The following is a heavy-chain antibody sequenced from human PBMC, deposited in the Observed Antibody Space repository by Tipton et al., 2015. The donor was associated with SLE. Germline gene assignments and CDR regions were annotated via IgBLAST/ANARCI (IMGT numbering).Heavy chain of an antibody. CDR2: IYTSGST. CDR3: ARVMWQQQLGAFDI. CDR1: GGSISSGSYY. V-gene: IGHV4-61*02. J-gene: IGHJ3*02. D-gene: IGHD6-13*01. Sequence: TLSLTCTVSGGSISSGSYYWSWIRQPAGKGLEWIGRIYTSGSTNYNPSLKSRVTISVDTSKNQFSLKLSSVTAADTAVYYCARVMWQQQLGAFDIWGQGTMVTVSS.